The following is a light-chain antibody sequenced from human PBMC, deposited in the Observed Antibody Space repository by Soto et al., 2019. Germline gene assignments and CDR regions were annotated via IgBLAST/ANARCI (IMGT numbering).Light chain of an antibody. J-gene: IGLJ1*01. CDR3: SSYTSSSTLGYV. CDR2: DVS. CDR1: SSDVGGYNY. V-gene: IGLV2-14*01. Sequence: QSALTQPASVSGSPGQSITISCTGTSSDVGGYNYVSWYQQHPGKAPKLMFYDVSNRPSGVSNRFSGSKSGNTASLTISGLQAEDEADYYCSSYTSSSTLGYVFGTGTKLTVL.